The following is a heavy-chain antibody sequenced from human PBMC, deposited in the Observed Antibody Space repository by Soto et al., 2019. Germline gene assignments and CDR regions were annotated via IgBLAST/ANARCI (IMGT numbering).Heavy chain of an antibody. CDR3: ARETRITMIVASYYFDY. D-gene: IGHD3-22*01. J-gene: IGHJ4*02. V-gene: IGHV3-33*01. CDR1: GFTFSSYG. Sequence: ESGGGVVQPGRSLRLSCAASGFTFSSYGMHWVRQAPGKGLEWVAVIWYDGRNKYYADSVKGRFTISRDNSKNTLYLQMNGLRAEDTAVYYCARETRITMIVASYYFDYWGQGTLVTVSS. CDR2: IWYDGRNK.